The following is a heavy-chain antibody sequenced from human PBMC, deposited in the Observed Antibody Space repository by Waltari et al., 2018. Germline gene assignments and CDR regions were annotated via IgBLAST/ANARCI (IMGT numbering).Heavy chain of an antibody. CDR1: GFTCSDYW. V-gene: IGHV3-74*01. CDR3: AKDQWFGA. CDR2: INNDGRST. Sequence: EVNLVESGGGLVQPGGSLRLSCAVSGFTCSDYWMHWVRQAPGKGLVWVSRINNDGRSTSYADSMKGRFTVSRDNAKNTLYLQMNSLTVDDTAVYYCAKDQWFGAWGQGTLVTVSS. J-gene: IGHJ5*02.